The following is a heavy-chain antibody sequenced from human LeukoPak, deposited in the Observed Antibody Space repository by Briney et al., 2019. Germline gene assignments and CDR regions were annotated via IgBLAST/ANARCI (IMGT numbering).Heavy chain of an antibody. J-gene: IGHJ4*02. D-gene: IGHD3-22*01. CDR3: AKENYEWGPHLDY. V-gene: IGHV3-23*01. CDR2: IPGSGGAWVSSITGTASRP. CDR1: GFTFSYYA. Sequence: GGSLRLSCAASGFTFSYYAMSWVRQAPGKGLDWVSTIPGSGGAWVSSITGTASRPFYADSVKGRFTISRDNSKNTLYLQMNSLRAEDTAVYYCAKENYEWGPHLDYWSQGTLVTVSS.